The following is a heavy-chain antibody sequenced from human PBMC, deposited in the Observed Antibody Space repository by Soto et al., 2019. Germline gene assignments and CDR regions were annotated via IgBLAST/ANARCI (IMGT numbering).Heavy chain of an antibody. D-gene: IGHD2-15*01. V-gene: IGHV1-69*02. J-gene: IGHJ3*02. CDR2: IIPILGIA. Sequence: SVKPSCTASGGTNSIDTSSWGRQAPGQGLEWMGRIIPILGIANYAQKFQGRVTITADKSTSTVYMELSSLRSEDTAVYYCARRTSGGSGTSAFDIWGQGTKVTVSS. CDR1: GGTNSIDT. CDR3: ARRTSGGSGTSAFDI.